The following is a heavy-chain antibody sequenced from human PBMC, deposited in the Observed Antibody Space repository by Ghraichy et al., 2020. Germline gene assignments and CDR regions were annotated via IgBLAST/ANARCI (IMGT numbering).Heavy chain of an antibody. CDR1: GFKFSRYS. CDR2: ISSGSSTV. V-gene: IGHV3-48*02. Sequence: GGSLRLSCAVSGFKFSRYSMNWVRQAPGKGLEWVAYISSGSSTVYYADSVKGRLTISRDNANNSLYLQMNSLRDEDTAVYYCATQSGYFDYWGQGTLVTVSS. CDR3: ATQSGYFDY. J-gene: IGHJ4*02.